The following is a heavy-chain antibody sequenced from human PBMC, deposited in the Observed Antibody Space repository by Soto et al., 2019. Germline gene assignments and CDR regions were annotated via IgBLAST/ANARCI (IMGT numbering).Heavy chain of an antibody. CDR2: IYYSGST. D-gene: IGHD3-10*01. V-gene: IGHV4-31*03. J-gene: IGHJ6*02. CDR1: GGSISSDGNY. Sequence: QVQLQESGPGLVKSSQTLSLTCTDSGGSISSDGNYWSWIRQHPGKGLEWIGYIYYSGSTNYNPSLKSRVTISVDTSKNQFSLKLNSVTAADTAAYYCASARMVRGIIYYYGMDVWGQGTTVTVSS. CDR3: ASARMVRGIIYYYGMDV.